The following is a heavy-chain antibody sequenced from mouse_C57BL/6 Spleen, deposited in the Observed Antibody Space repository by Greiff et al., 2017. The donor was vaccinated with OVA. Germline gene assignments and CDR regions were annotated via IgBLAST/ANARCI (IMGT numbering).Heavy chain of an antibody. V-gene: IGHV1-26*01. J-gene: IGHJ2*01. CDR2: INPNNGGT. CDR1: GYTFTDYY. Sequence: VQLQQSGPELVKPGASVKISCKASGYTFTDYYMNWVKQSHGKSLEWIGDINPNNGGTSYNQKFKGKATLTVDKSSSTAYMELLRLISEDSAVSYCATWMADYYGSSYYFAYWGQGTTLTVSS. CDR3: ATWMADYYGSSYYFAY. D-gene: IGHD1-1*01.